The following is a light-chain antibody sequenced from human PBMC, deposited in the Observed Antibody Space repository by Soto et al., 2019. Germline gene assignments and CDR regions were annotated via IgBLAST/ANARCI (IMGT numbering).Light chain of an antibody. J-gene: IGLJ1*01. Sequence: QSVLTQAASVSGSPGQSITISCTGTNSDVGDYNYVSWYQQHPGKAPKLMIYDVSDRPSGVSNRFSGSKSGNTASLTISGLQAEDEADYYCSSYTSSSTLVFGTGTKVTVL. CDR1: NSDVGDYNY. CDR2: DVS. V-gene: IGLV2-14*01. CDR3: SSYTSSSTLV.